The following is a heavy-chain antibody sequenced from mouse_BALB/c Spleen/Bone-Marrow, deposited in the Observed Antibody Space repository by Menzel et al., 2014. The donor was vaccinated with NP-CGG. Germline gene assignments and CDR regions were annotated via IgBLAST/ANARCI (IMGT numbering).Heavy chain of an antibody. CDR2: ISSGSSTI. D-gene: IGHD2-1*01. Sequence: EVKLVESGGGLVQPGGSRKLSSAASGFTFSSFGMHWVRQAPEKGLEWVAYISSGSSTIYYADTVKGRFTISRDNPKNTLFLQMTSLRSEDTAMYYCASPYGNYPWFAYWGQGTLVTVSA. J-gene: IGHJ3*01. V-gene: IGHV5-17*02. CDR3: ASPYGNYPWFAY. CDR1: GFTFSSFG.